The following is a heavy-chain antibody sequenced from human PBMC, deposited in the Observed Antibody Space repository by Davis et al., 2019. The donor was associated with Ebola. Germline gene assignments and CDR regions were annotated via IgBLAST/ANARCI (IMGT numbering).Heavy chain of an antibody. D-gene: IGHD4-23*01. CDR2: MNWNGDST. Sequence: GESLKISCAASGFIFRNYVMSWVRQAPGKGLEWVAGMNWNGDSTGYADSVKGRFTVSRDNAKNSVNLQMNSLRAEDTAVYYCAKTVGWLQQSGEEYFQHWGQGTLVTVFS. J-gene: IGHJ1*01. CDR3: AKTVGWLQQSGEEYFQH. V-gene: IGHV3-20*04. CDR1: GFIFRNYV.